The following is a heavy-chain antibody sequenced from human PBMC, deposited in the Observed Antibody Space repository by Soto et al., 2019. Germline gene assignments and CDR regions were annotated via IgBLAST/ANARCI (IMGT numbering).Heavy chain of an antibody. CDR3: VRLKGIAVAGIGSSAFDI. CDR1: GYSFTNYW. V-gene: IGHV5-51*01. J-gene: IGHJ3*02. D-gene: IGHD6-19*01. Sequence: GESLKISCKGSGYSFTNYWIGWVRLLPGKGLEWMGIIYPGDSQTKYSPSFQGQVTISADKSISTAYVQWSSLKASDTAMYYCVRLKGIAVAGIGSSAFDIWGQGTMVTVSS. CDR2: IYPGDSQT.